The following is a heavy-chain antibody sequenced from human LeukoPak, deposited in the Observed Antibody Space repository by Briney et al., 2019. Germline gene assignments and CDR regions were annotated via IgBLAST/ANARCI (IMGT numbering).Heavy chain of an antibody. V-gene: IGHV3-21*01. J-gene: IGHJ4*02. CDR3: ARGTNWSPLDFDF. D-gene: IGHD3-3*01. CDR1: GFTFSTYN. Sequence: GGSLRLSCVASGFTFSTYNMHWVRQAPGKGLEWVSTIGSISNNYKYYADSVKGRFTTSRDNAKNSLYLQMNSLRAEDTAVYFCARGTNWSPLDFDFWGQGTLVTVSS. CDR2: IGSISNNYK.